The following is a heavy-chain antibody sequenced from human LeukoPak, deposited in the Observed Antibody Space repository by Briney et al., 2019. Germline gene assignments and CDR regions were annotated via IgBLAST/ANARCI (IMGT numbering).Heavy chain of an antibody. J-gene: IGHJ4*02. Sequence: GGSLRLSCATSGFTVGSNYMSWVRQAPGRGLESVSTIFSGGNTYYADSVKGRFTISRDTSRNTLYLQMSSLWVEDTAVYFCARELTWHYYEYWGQGTLVTVSS. CDR1: GFTVGSNY. V-gene: IGHV3-53*01. CDR3: ARELTWHYYEY. D-gene: IGHD3-9*01. CDR2: IFSGGNT.